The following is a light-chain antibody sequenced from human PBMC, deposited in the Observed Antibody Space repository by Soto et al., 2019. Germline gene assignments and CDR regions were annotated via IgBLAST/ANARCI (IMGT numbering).Light chain of an antibody. CDR2: GAS. Sequence: EIVLTQSPGTLSLSPGERATLSCRASQSVSSSYLAWYQQKPGQAPRLLIYGASSRATGIPDRFSGSGSGTDFTLTISRLEPEDFAVYYCQQYGSSPVFGQGTHWRL. CDR3: QQYGSSPV. J-gene: IGKJ5*01. V-gene: IGKV3-20*01. CDR1: QSVSSSY.